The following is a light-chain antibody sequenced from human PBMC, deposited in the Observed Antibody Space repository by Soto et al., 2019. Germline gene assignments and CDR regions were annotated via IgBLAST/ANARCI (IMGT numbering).Light chain of an antibody. V-gene: IGLV1-44*01. CDR3: AAWDDSLNGFYV. CDR1: RSNIGSNT. J-gene: IGLJ1*01. CDR2: SNN. Sequence: QSVLTQPPSASGTPGQRVTISCSGSRSNIGSNTVNWYQQLLGSAPKLLIYSNNQRPSGVPDRFSGSKSGTSASLAISGLRSEDEADYYCAAWDDSLNGFYVFGTGTKVTVL.